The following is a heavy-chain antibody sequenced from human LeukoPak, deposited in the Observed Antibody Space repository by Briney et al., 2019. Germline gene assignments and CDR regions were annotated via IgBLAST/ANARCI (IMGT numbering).Heavy chain of an antibody. J-gene: IGHJ6*03. CDR3: AKGLTPNYYYYMDV. D-gene: IGHD4-23*01. CDR2: ISYDGSNK. V-gene: IGHV3-30*18. Sequence: GGSQRLSCAASGFTFSSYGMHWVRQAPGKGLEWVAVISYDGSNKYYADSVKGRFTISRDNSKNTLYLQMNSLRAEDTAVYYCAKGLTPNYYYYMDVWGKGTTVTVSS. CDR1: GFTFSSYG.